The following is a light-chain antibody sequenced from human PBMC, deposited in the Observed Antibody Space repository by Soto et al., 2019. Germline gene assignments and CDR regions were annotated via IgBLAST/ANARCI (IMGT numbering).Light chain of an antibody. CDR2: EVS. CDR3: CSYAGSSTGV. Sequence: QSALTQPASVSGSPGQSITISCTGTSSDVGSYNLVSWYQQHPGKAPKLMIYEVSKRPSGVSNRFSGSKSGNTASLIISGLQAEDEADYHCCSYAGSSTGVFGGGTKVTVL. J-gene: IGLJ3*02. CDR1: SSDVGSYNL. V-gene: IGLV2-23*02.